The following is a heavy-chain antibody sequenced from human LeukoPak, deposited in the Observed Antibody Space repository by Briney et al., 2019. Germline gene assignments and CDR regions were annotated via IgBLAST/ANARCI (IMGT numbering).Heavy chain of an antibody. V-gene: IGHV4-38-2*02. CDR3: AREGYCSSTNCYNFNY. J-gene: IGHJ4*02. Sequence: SETLSLTCTVSGYSISSGYYWGWIRQPPGKGLEWIGSIYHSGSTYYNPSLKSRVTISVDTSKNQFSLKLSSVTAADTAVYYCAREGYCSSTNCYNFNYWGQGTLVTVSS. D-gene: IGHD2-2*02. CDR1: GYSISSGYY. CDR2: IYHSGST.